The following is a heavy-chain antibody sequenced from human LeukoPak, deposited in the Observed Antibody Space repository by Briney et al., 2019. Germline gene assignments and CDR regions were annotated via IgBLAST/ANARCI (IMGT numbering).Heavy chain of an antibody. J-gene: IGHJ5*02. Sequence: SETLSLTCTVSGGSISSSSYYWGWIRQPPGKGLEWIGYIYYSGSTNYNPSLKSRVTISVDTSKNQFSLKLSSVTAADTAVYYCARGGRYSYGPLYLDPWGQGTLVTVSS. CDR1: GGSISSSSYY. CDR2: IYYSGST. V-gene: IGHV4-61*05. CDR3: ARGGRYSYGPLYLDP. D-gene: IGHD5-18*01.